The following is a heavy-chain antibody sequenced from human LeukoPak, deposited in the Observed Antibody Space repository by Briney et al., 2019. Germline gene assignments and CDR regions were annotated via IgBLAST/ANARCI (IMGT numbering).Heavy chain of an antibody. CDR3: ARHLYYSASAFWYIDL. CDR1: GDSITSSDHY. CDR2: VSHSGNT. Sequence: SETLSLTCTLSGDSITSSDHYWVWIRQSPGKGLEWIGSVSHSGNTCYKSSLKSRVTVSLDTSKNEFSLILTSVTAADTAEYYCARHLYYSASAFWYIDLWGRGTLVIVSP. J-gene: IGHJ2*01. V-gene: IGHV4-39*01. D-gene: IGHD3-10*01.